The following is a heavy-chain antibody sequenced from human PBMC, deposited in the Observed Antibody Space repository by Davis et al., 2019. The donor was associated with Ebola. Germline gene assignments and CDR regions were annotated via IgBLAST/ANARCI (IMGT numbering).Heavy chain of an antibody. CDR1: GGSFSGYY. J-gene: IGHJ4*02. Sequence: MPGGSLRLSCAVYGGSFSGYYWSWIRQPPGKGLEWIGEINHSGSTNYNPSLKSRVTISVDTSKNQFSLKLSSVTAADTAVYYCARPLSSGYYAPFDYWGQGTLVTVSS. V-gene: IGHV4-34*01. D-gene: IGHD3-22*01. CDR2: INHSGST. CDR3: ARPLSSGYYAPFDY.